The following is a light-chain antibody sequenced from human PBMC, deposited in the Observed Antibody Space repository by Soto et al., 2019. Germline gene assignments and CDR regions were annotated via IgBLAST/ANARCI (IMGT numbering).Light chain of an antibody. J-gene: IGKJ1*01. CDR2: DAS. V-gene: IGKV1-5*01. CDR1: QSISSW. Sequence: DIQRTKSPSTLSASLGDRVSITCLSSQSISSWLAWYQQKPGKAPKLLIYDASSLESGVPSRFSGSGSGTEFTLTISSLQPDDFATYYCQQYNSYSPWTFGQGTKV. CDR3: QQYNSYSPWT.